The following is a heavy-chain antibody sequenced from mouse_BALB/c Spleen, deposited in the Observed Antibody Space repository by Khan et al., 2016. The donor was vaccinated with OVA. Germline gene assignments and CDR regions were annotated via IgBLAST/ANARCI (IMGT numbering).Heavy chain of an antibody. CDR2: INYSGNT. D-gene: IGHD2-4*01. V-gene: IGHV3-2*02. J-gene: IGHJ3*01. CDR3: TRKDYYDYDPFPY. CDR1: GYSITSEYA. Sequence: VQLKESGPGLVKPSQSLSLTCTVTGYSITSEYAWNWIRHFPGNKLEWMGYINYSGNTRYNPSPKSRISITRDTSKNQFFLQLNSVTTEDTATYYCTRKDYYDYDPFPYWGQGTLVTVSA.